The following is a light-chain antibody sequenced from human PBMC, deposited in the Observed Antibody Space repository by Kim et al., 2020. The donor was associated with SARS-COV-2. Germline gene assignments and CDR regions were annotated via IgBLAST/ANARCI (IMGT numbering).Light chain of an antibody. J-gene: IGKJ4*01. CDR2: GAS. CDR1: QEVGTN. Sequence: EMIVTQSPVILSVSPGETATLSCRASQEVGTNLGWYQQKPGQAPRILIYGASTRAPGVPARFSGSGRGTEFTLTISSLQSEDSAIYYCQEYKDWPPVTFGGGTKVDIK. V-gene: IGKV3-15*01. CDR3: QEYKDWPPVT.